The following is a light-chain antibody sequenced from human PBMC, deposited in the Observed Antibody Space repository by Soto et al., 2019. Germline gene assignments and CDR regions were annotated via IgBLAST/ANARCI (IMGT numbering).Light chain of an antibody. Sequence: ILMTQSSGSLSVSPGERATLSCMAIQSVSTNLAWYQQEPGQAPRLLIYGASTRATGIPARFSGSGSGTEFTLTISSLQSEDFAVYYCQQYNNWPPVTFGQGTKVDI. CDR1: QSVSTN. CDR3: QQYNNWPPVT. CDR2: GAS. J-gene: IGKJ1*01. V-gene: IGKV3-15*01.